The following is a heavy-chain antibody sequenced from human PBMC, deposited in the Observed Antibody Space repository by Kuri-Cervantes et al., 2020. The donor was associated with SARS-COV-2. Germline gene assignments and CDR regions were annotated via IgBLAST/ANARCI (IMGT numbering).Heavy chain of an antibody. D-gene: IGHD6-13*01. V-gene: IGHV4-39*02. CDR3: ARDRIGIAAAGTSHWFDP. CDR2: IYYSGST. CDR1: GGSINSSSYY. J-gene: IGHJ5*02. Sequence: SETLSLTCTVSGGSINSSSYYWGWIRQPPGKGLEWIGSIYYSGSTYYNPSLKSRVTISVDTSKNQFSLKLSSVTAADTAVYYCARDRIGIAAAGTSHWFDPWGQGTLVTVSS.